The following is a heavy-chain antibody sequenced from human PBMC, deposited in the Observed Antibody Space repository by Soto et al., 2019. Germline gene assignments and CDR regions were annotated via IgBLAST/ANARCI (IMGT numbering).Heavy chain of an antibody. CDR3: ARGEYCTNGVCYDAFDI. V-gene: IGHV5-51*01. CDR2: IYPGDSDT. J-gene: IGHJ3*02. CDR1: GYSFTSYW. Sequence: RGESLKISCKGSGYSFTSYWIGWVRQMPGKGLEWMGIIYPGDSDTRYSPSFQGQVTISADKSISTAYLQWSSLKASDTAMYYCARGEYCTNGVCYDAFDIWGQGTMVTVSS. D-gene: IGHD2-8*01.